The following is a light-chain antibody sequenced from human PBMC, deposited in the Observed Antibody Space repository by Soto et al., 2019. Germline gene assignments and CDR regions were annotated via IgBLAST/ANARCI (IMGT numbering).Light chain of an antibody. CDR3: QHYNSDPWT. J-gene: IGKJ1*01. CDR2: DAS. CDR1: QTIRRW. Sequence: DIEMTQSPSTLSASVGDRLTITCRASQTIRRWLAWYQQRPGKAPKVLIYDASTLESGVPARFSGRGSEPEFTLTTSRLQPEDSATDYCQHYNSDPWTFGKGTKVDIK. V-gene: IGKV1-5*01.